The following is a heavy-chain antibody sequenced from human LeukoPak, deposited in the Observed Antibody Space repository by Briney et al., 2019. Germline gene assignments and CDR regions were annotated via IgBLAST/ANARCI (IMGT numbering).Heavy chain of an antibody. Sequence: ASVKVSCKASGYTFTSYDINWVRQATGQGLEWMGWMNPNSGNTGFAQKFQGRVTMTRNTSISTAYMELSSLRSEDTAVYYCARAGGYCGRISCPYYFDYWGQGSLVAVSS. CDR1: GYTFTSYD. V-gene: IGHV1-8*01. CDR3: ARAGGYCGRISCPYYFDY. J-gene: IGHJ4*02. CDR2: MNPNSGNT. D-gene: IGHD2-21*01.